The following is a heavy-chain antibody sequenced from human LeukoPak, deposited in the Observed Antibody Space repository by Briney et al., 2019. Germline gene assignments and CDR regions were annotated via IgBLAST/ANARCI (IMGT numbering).Heavy chain of an antibody. CDR1: GFTIGNNW. V-gene: IGHV3-21*01. D-gene: IGHD1-20*01. CDR3: ARARITGTTLPVDY. CDR2: ISSSSSYI. Sequence: PGGSLRLSCTASGFTIGNNWMSWVRQAPGKGLEWVSTISSSSSYIYYADSVKGRFTISRDNAKNSLYLQMNSLRAEDTAVYYCARARITGTTLPVDYWGQGTLVTVSP. J-gene: IGHJ4*02.